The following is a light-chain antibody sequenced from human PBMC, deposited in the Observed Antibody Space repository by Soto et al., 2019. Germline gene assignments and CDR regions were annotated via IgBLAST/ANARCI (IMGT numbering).Light chain of an antibody. Sequence: QSVLTQPASVSGSPGQSITISCTGTSRDVGGYNYVSWHQQHPGKAPKVIITEVSNRPSGVSNRFSGSKSGNTASLTISGPQAEDEADYYFSSYVSSSTFVVFGGGTKLTVL. CDR3: SSYVSSSTFVV. J-gene: IGLJ2*01. CDR1: SRDVGGYNY. CDR2: EVS. V-gene: IGLV2-14*01.